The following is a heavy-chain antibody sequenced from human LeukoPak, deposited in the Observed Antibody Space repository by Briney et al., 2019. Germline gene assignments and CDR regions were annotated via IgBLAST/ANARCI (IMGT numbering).Heavy chain of an antibody. V-gene: IGHV4-39*01. D-gene: IGHD6-13*01. CDR1: DGSISSSSYY. CDR2: IYYSGST. Sequence: SETLSLTCTVSDGSISSSSYYWGWIRQPPGKGLEWIGSIYYSGSTYYNPSLKSRVTISVDTSKNQFSLKLSSVTAADTAVYHCARARKQQLYFDAFDIWGQGTMVTVSS. CDR3: ARARKQQLYFDAFDI. J-gene: IGHJ3*02.